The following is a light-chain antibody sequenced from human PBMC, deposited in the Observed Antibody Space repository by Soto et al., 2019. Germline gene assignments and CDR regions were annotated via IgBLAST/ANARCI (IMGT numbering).Light chain of an antibody. J-gene: IGLJ1*01. CDR2: EVS. Sequence: SALPQPASVSGSPGQSIPISCTGTSRDLGAYHYVSWYQQHPGKAPELVIYEVSNRPSGISNGFSGSKSGYTASLIISGIQAEDEADYYCRSYTGSSTLEVFGTGTKLTVL. CDR3: RSYTGSSTLEV. CDR1: SRDLGAYHY. V-gene: IGLV2-14*01.